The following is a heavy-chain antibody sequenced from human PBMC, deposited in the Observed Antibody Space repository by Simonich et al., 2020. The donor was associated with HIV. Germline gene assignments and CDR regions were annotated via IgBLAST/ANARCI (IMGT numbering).Heavy chain of an antibody. Sequence: QVQMVQSGAEVKKPGASVKVSCKASGFTFASFVITWVRQAPGQGLEWMGWINSYNGNTNYAQNLQGIVTMTTDTSTSTAYMELRSLRSDDTAVYYCARGGKHNFWSGHDGFDIWGQGTMVTVSS. D-gene: IGHD3-3*01. V-gene: IGHV1-18*01. CDR1: GFTFASFV. CDR2: INSYNGNT. CDR3: ARGGKHNFWSGHDGFDI. J-gene: IGHJ3*02.